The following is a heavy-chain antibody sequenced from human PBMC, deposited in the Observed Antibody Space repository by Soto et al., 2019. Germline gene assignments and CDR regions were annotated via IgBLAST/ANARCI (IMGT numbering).Heavy chain of an antibody. CDR1: GFTFSSYA. J-gene: IGHJ4*02. D-gene: IGHD3-9*01. V-gene: IGHV3-23*01. CDR2: ISGRGGST. CDR3: AKVRPNYDILTGYYITSGYFDY. Sequence: PGGSLRLSCAASGFTFSSYAMSWVRQAPGKGLEWVSAISGRGGSTYYADSVKGRFTISRDNSKNTLYLQMNSLRAEDTAVYYCAKVRPNYDILTGYYITSGYFDYWGQGTLVTVSS.